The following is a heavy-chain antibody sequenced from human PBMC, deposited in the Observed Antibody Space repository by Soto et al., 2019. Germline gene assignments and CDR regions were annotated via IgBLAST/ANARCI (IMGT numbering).Heavy chain of an antibody. J-gene: IGHJ3*02. CDR2: IYYSGST. Sequence: QLQLQESGPGLVKPSETLSLTCTVSGGSISSSSYYWGWIRQPPGKGLEWIGSIYYSGSTYYNPSLKSRVTISVDTSKNQFSLKLSSVTAADTAVYYCARHKGRSGYDWSAFDIWGQGTMVTVSS. V-gene: IGHV4-39*01. CDR1: GGSISSSSYY. D-gene: IGHD5-12*01. CDR3: ARHKGRSGYDWSAFDI.